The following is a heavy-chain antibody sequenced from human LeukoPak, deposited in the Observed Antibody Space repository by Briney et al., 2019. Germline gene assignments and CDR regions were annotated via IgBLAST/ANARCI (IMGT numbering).Heavy chain of an antibody. CDR1: GFTFSSYG. J-gene: IGHJ4*02. CDR3: AKDFEIAAALDY. V-gene: IGHV3-30*18. D-gene: IGHD6-13*01. CDR2: ISYDGSNK. Sequence: GGSLRLSCAASGFTFSSYGMHWVRQAPGKGLEWVAVISYDGSNKYYADSVKGRFTISRDNSKNMLYLQMNSLRAEDTAVYYCAKDFEIAAALDYWGQGTLVTVSS.